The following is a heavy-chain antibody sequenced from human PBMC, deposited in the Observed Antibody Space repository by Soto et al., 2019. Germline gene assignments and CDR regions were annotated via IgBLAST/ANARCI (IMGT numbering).Heavy chain of an antibody. Sequence: SETLSLTCTVSGGSISSSSYYWGWIRQPPGKGLEWIGSIYYSGSTYYNPSLKSRVTISVDTSKNQFSLKLSSVTAADTAVYYCARINCTNGVCYEVFDYWGQGTLVTVSS. CDR2: IYYSGST. V-gene: IGHV4-39*01. J-gene: IGHJ4*02. CDR3: ARINCTNGVCYEVFDY. CDR1: GGSISSSSYY. D-gene: IGHD2-8*01.